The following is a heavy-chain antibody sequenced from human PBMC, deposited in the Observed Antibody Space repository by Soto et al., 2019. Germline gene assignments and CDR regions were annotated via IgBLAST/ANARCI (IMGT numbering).Heavy chain of an antibody. D-gene: IGHD3-16*02. Sequence: ASVKVSCKASGYTFTSYGISWVRQAPGQGLEWMGWISAYNGNTNYAQKLQGRVTMTTDTSTSPAYMELRSLRSDDTALYYCARDWVITFGGVIPLDYWGQGTLVTVSS. J-gene: IGHJ4*02. CDR3: ARDWVITFGGVIPLDY. V-gene: IGHV1-18*01. CDR1: GYTFTSYG. CDR2: ISAYNGNT.